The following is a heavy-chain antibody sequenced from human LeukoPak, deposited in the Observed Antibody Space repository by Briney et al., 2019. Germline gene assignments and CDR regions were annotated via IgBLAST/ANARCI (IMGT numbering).Heavy chain of an antibody. Sequence: ASVKVSCKVSGYTLTELSMHWVRQAPGKGLEWMGGFDPEDGETIYAQKFQGRVTMTEDTSTETAYMELNSLRSEDTAVDYCATPKGGQHSSGYYYDFDYWGQGTLVTVSS. CDR3: ATPKGGQHSSGYYYDFDY. V-gene: IGHV1-24*01. CDR1: GYTLTELS. J-gene: IGHJ4*02. D-gene: IGHD3-22*01. CDR2: FDPEDGET.